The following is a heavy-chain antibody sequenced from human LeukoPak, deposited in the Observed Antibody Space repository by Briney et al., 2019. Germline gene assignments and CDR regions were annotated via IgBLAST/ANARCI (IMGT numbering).Heavy chain of an antibody. Sequence: GGSLRLSCAASGFTFSSYGMHWVRQAPGKGLECVAFMRYDENNKYYADSVKGRFTISRDNSKNTLYLQMNSLRAEDTAVYYCAKDWRAYCGGDCYSYFDYWGQGTLVTVSS. D-gene: IGHD2-21*02. CDR2: MRYDENNK. CDR3: AKDWRAYCGGDCYSYFDY. V-gene: IGHV3-30*02. J-gene: IGHJ4*02. CDR1: GFTFSSYG.